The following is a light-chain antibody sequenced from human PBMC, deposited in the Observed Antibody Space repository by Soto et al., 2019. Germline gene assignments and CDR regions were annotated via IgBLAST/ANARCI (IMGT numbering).Light chain of an antibody. J-gene: IGKJ4*01. CDR2: GAS. Sequence: EIVMTQSPATLSVSPGERATLSCRASQSVGRNLAWYQQKPGKAPRLLIYGASTRATGIPARFSGSGSGTEYTLTISSLQSEDFAISYCQQENHWTPLTFGGGTKVEIK. V-gene: IGKV3-15*01. CDR1: QSVGRN. CDR3: QQENHWTPLT.